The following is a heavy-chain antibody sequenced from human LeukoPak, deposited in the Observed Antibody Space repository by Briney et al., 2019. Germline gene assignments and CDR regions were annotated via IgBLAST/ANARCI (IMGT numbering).Heavy chain of an antibody. Sequence: SVKVSCKASGGTFSSYAISWVRQAPGQGLEWMGGIIPIFGTANYAQKFQGRVTITADESTSTAYMELSSLRSEDTAVYYCARMGRVLHGVYYYYYYMDVWGKGITVTVSS. CDR1: GGTFSSYA. D-gene: IGHD3-10*01. CDR2: IIPIFGTA. CDR3: ARMGRVLHGVYYYYYYMDV. V-gene: IGHV1-69*13. J-gene: IGHJ6*03.